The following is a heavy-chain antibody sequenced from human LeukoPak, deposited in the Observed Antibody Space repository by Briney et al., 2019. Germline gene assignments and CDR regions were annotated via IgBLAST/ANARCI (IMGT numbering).Heavy chain of an antibody. D-gene: IGHD6-19*01. Sequence: GASVKASCKTSGYTFSGYHIHWMRQAPGQGLEWIGWIDPYSGGTHFAEKFQGRVTLTRDTSITTLYMELTNLKSDDTSIYFCARDVVAVDSNWFDPWGQGTLVTVSS. J-gene: IGHJ5*02. V-gene: IGHV1-2*02. CDR1: GYTFSGYH. CDR3: ARDVVAVDSNWFDP. CDR2: IDPYSGGT.